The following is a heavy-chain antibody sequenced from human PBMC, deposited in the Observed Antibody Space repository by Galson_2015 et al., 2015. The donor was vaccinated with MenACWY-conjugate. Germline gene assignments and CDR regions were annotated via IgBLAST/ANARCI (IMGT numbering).Heavy chain of an antibody. J-gene: IGHJ4*02. D-gene: IGHD3-10*02. CDR3: AKGPLTSVRGAGHCDS. CDR1: GYTFTSFG. V-gene: IGHV1-3*01. Sequence: SVKVSCKASGYTFTSFGIHWVRQAPGQRLEWMGWISAGTRDTQYSEKFQDRMIITGAHSGTTASMELNRLISEDTAVYYCAKGPLTSVRGAGHCDSWGQGTLVTVSA. CDR2: ISAGTRDT.